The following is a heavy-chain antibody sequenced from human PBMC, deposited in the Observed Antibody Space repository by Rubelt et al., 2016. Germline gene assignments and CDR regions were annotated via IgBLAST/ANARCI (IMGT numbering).Heavy chain of an antibody. CDR2: IYYSGGT. CDR1: GGSISSYY. J-gene: IGHJ5*02. Sequence: QVQLQESGPGLVKPSETLSLTCTVSGGSISSYYWSWIRQPPGKGLEWIGYIYYSGGTNYNPSIKSGGTIAVGTAKNQFSRKLSAVTAADTAVYYGATLGTNNWFDPWGQGTLVTVSS. V-gene: IGHV4-59*12. CDR3: ATLGTNNWFDP.